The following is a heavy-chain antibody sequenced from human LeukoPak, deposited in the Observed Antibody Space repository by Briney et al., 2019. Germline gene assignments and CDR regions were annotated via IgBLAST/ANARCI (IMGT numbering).Heavy chain of an antibody. D-gene: IGHD2-15*01. V-gene: IGHV1-69*06. CDR2: IIPIFGTA. Sequence: ASVKVSCKASGGTFSSYAISWVRQAPGQGLEWMGGIIPIFGTANYAQKFQGRVTITADKSTSTAYMELSSLRSEDTAVYYCARDDCSGGSCYSYFDYWGQGTLVTVSS. J-gene: IGHJ4*02. CDR3: ARDDCSGGSCYSYFDY. CDR1: GGTFSSYA.